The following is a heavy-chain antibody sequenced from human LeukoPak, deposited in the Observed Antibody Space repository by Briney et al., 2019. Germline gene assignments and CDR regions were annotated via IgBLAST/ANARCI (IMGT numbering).Heavy chain of an antibody. D-gene: IGHD6-19*01. Sequence: GGSLRLSCAASGFTFSSYAMHWVRQAPGKGLEWVAVISYDGSNKYYADSVKGRFTISRDNSKNTLYLQMNSLRAEDTAVYYCARTRARIAVAGTIEYWGQGTLVTVSS. CDR3: ARTRARIAVAGTIEY. CDR1: GFTFSSYA. V-gene: IGHV3-30-3*01. J-gene: IGHJ4*02. CDR2: ISYDGSNK.